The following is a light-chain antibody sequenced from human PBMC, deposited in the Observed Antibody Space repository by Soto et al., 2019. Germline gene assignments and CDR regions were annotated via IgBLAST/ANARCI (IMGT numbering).Light chain of an antibody. CDR3: QHYNNWVGT. CDR1: QTISSN. V-gene: IGKV3-15*01. Sequence: EVVMTQSPATLSVSPGERATLSCRANQTISSNLAWYQQKPGQAPRLLIYGASTRATGIPARFSGSGSGTEFTLTISSLQSEDFTVYHCQHYNNWVGTFGGGTKVDIK. CDR2: GAS. J-gene: IGKJ4*01.